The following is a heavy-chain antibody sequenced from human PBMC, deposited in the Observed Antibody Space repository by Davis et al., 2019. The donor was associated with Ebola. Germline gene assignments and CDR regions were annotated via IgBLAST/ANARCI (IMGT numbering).Heavy chain of an antibody. Sequence: PGGSLRLSCAASGFSFSNYAMNWVRQAPGKGLEWVSSIRGSAGVTYYADSVKGRFTISSDNSKNTLFLQMNGLRAEDTAVYYCTKAGVTGFYYYYMDVWGTGTAVTVSS. D-gene: IGHD4-11*01. CDR3: TKAGVTGFYYYYMDV. J-gene: IGHJ6*03. CDR2: IRGSAGVT. CDR1: GFSFSNYA. V-gene: IGHV3-23*01.